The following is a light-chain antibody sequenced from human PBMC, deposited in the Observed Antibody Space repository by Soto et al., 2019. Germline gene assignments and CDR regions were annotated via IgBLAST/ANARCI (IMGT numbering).Light chain of an antibody. V-gene: IGKV3-20*01. J-gene: IGKJ2*01. CDR3: QQYGSSPRYT. CDR2: GAS. CDR1: QSVSNNY. Sequence: EVVLTQSPGTLSVSPGERATLSCRASQSVSNNYLAWYQLRPGQAPRLLIYGASNGATGVPDRFSGSGSGTVFTLTINRLEPEDFAVYYCQQYGSSPRYTFGQGTKLEIK.